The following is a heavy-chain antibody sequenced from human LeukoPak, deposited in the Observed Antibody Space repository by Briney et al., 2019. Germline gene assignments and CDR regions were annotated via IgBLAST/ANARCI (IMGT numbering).Heavy chain of an antibody. D-gene: IGHD2-2*02. CDR1: GFTFSSYA. V-gene: IGHV3-23*01. CDR2: ISGSGGST. Sequence: GGSLRLSCAASGFTFSSYAMSWVRQAPGKGLEWVSAISGSGGSTYYADSVKGRFTISRDNSKNTLYLQMNSLRAEDTAVYYCAKSDCSSTSCHTIDYWGQGTLVTVSS. J-gene: IGHJ4*02. CDR3: AKSDCSSTSCHTIDY.